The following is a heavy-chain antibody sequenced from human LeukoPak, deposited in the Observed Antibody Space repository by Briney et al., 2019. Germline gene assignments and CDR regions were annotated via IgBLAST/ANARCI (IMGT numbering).Heavy chain of an antibody. CDR2: INHSGST. V-gene: IGHV4-34*01. J-gene: IGHJ3*02. Sequence: PSETLSLTXAVYGGSFSGYYWSSIRQPPGKGLEWIGEINHSGSTNYNPSLKSRVTISVDTSKNQFSLKLSSVTAADTAVYYCARGGNAFDIWGQGTMVTVSS. CDR3: ARGGNAFDI. CDR1: GGSFSGYY.